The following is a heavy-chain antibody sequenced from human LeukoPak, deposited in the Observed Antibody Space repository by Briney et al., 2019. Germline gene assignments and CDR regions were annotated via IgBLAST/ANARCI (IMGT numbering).Heavy chain of an antibody. CDR3: ARDISTYYYDSSGYYPTDY. D-gene: IGHD3-22*01. Sequence: SVKVSCKASGGTFSSYAIGWVRQAPGQGLEWMGRIIPIFGTANYAQKFQGRVTITTDESTSTAYMELSSLRSEDTAMYYCARDISTYYYDSSGYYPTDYWGQGTLVTVSS. V-gene: IGHV1-69*05. J-gene: IGHJ4*02. CDR2: IIPIFGTA. CDR1: GGTFSSYA.